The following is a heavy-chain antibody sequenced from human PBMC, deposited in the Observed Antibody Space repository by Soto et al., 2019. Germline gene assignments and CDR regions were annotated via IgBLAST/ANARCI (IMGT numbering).Heavy chain of an antibody. CDR1: GFVFSSYA. J-gene: IGHJ3*02. Sequence: GGSLRLSCAASGFVFSSYAMSWVRQAPGKGLEWVSAISGSGTTAYYADSVKGRFIFSRDNPKNTMYLQMNSLRAEDTAVYFCAKTADGWFSAFEIWGQGTVVTVSS. D-gene: IGHD6-19*01. CDR3: AKTADGWFSAFEI. V-gene: IGHV3-23*01. CDR2: ISGSGTTA.